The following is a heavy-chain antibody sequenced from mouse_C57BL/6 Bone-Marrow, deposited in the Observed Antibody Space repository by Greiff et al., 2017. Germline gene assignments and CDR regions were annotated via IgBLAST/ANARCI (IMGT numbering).Heavy chain of an antibody. CDR1: GYTFTSYW. CDR2: IDPSDSYT. D-gene: IGHD1-1*01. V-gene: IGHV1-69*01. J-gene: IGHJ4*01. Sequence: QVQLQQPGAELVMPGASVKLSCKASGYTFTSYWMHWVQQRPGQGLEWIGEIDPSDSYTNYNQKFKGKSTLTVDKSSSTAYMQLSSLTSEDSAVYYCARDYYGSSRYAMDYWGQGTSVTVSS. CDR3: ARDYYGSSRYAMDY.